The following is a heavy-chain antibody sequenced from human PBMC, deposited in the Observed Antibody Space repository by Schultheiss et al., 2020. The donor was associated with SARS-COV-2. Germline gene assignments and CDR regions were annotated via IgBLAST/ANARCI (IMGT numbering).Heavy chain of an antibody. CDR2: ISGSATST. CDR3: AKLERSSWSNAFDY. J-gene: IGHJ4*02. Sequence: GSLRLSCSASGFTFSSYAMHWVRQAPGKGLEWVSAISGSATSTYYADSVRGRSTISRDKSKSTLYLQMNSLRAEDTAVYYCAKLERSSWSNAFDYWGQGTLVTVSS. CDR1: GFTFSSYA. V-gene: IGHV3-23*01. D-gene: IGHD6-13*01.